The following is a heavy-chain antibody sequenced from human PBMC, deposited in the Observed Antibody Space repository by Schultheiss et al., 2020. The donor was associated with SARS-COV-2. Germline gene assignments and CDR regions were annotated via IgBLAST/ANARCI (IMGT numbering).Heavy chain of an antibody. CDR2: IKQDGSEK. D-gene: IGHD3-9*01. J-gene: IGHJ6*02. CDR3: AREGDYDILTGYYAVYYYYGMDV. Sequence: GSLKISCAASGFTFSSYWMSWVRQAPGKGLEWVANIKQDGSEKYYVDSVKGRFTISRDNAKNSLYLQMNSLRAEDTAVYYCAREGDYDILTGYYAVYYYYGMDVWGQGTTVTVSS. V-gene: IGHV3-7*01. CDR1: GFTFSSYW.